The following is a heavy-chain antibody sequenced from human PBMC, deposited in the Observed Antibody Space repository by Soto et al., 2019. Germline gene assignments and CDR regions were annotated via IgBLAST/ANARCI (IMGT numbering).Heavy chain of an antibody. Sequence: ASVKVSCKASGYTFTSYGISWVRQAPGQGLEWMGWISAYNGNTNYAQKLQGRVTMTTDTSTSTAYMELRSLRSDDTAVYYCARAGASTGSRGNFDYWGQGTLVTVS. D-gene: IGHD3-10*01. CDR3: ARAGASTGSRGNFDY. CDR1: GYTFTSYG. J-gene: IGHJ4*02. CDR2: ISAYNGNT. V-gene: IGHV1-18*01.